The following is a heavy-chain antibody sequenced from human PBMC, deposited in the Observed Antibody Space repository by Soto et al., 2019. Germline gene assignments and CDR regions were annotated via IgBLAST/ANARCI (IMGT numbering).Heavy chain of an antibody. CDR3: ARDLWGYCGADCSPLDV. V-gene: IGHV4-59*01. J-gene: IGHJ6*02. CDR1: GGSISSYY. D-gene: IGHD2-21*02. CDR2: MYNTGST. Sequence: QVRLQESGPGLVKPSETLSLTCTVSGGSISSYYWSWIRQPPGKGLEWIGYMYNTGSTIYNPSLKSRVTISVDTSNNQFSLTLNSVTAADTAVYYCARDLWGYCGADCSPLDVWGQGTTVTVSS.